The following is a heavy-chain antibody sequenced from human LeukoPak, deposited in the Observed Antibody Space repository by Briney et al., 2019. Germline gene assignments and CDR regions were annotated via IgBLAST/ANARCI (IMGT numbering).Heavy chain of an antibody. CDR3: ARARLDYDSSGYTRETPFDY. J-gene: IGHJ4*02. D-gene: IGHD3-22*01. Sequence: SQTLSLTCTVSGGSISSGDYYWSWLRQPPGKGLEWIGYIYYSGSTYYNPSLKSRVTISVDTSKNQFSLKLSSVTAADTAVYYCARARLDYDSSGYTRETPFDYGGQGTLVTVSS. V-gene: IGHV4-30-4*01. CDR2: IYYSGST. CDR1: GGSISSGDYY.